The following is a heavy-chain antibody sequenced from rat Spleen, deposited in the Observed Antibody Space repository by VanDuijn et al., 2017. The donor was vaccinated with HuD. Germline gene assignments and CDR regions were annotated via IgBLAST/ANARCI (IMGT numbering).Heavy chain of an antibody. Sequence: EVQLQESGPGLVTPSQSLSLPCSVTRSSITSSYRWNWLRKFPGNKLEWMGYIDNAGITKDNPYLKSRISITRDTSKNHFFLQVNAVTPEETGAYCGDANYDGTYYYFDDWRQGGMVTVSS. CDR2: IDNAGIT. V-gene: IGHV3-3*01. CDR1: RSSITSSYR. D-gene: IGHD1-12*02. CDR3: DANYDGTYYYFDD. J-gene: IGHJ2*01.